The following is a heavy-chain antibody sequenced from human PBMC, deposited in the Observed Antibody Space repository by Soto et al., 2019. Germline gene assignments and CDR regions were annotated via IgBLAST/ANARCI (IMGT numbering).Heavy chain of an antibody. J-gene: IGHJ5*02. V-gene: IGHV4-31*03. Sequence: SETLSLTCTVSGGPISSGGCFWSWIRQLPGKGLEWIGYIYYKGSTDYNPSLKSRVTISVDTSQNQFSLKLSSVTAADTAVYYCARRLWSGESLWFDPWGQGSLVTVSS. D-gene: IGHD3-10*01. CDR3: ARRLWSGESLWFDP. CDR1: GGPISSGGCF. CDR2: IYYKGST.